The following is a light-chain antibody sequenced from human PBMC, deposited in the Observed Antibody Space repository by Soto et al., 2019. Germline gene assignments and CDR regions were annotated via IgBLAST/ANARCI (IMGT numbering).Light chain of an antibody. J-gene: IGKJ1*01. CDR3: QQYGSSGT. CDR2: DAS. V-gene: IGKV3-11*01. Sequence: EIVLTQSPATLSLSPGERATLSCRASQSVSRYLAWYQQKPGQAPRLLIDDASNRATGIPARFSGSGSGTVFTLTISRLEPEDFAVYYCQQYGSSGTFGQGTKVDIK. CDR1: QSVSRY.